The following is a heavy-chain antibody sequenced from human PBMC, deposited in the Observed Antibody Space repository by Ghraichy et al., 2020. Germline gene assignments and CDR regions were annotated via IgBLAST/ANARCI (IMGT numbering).Heavy chain of an antibody. Sequence: SETLSLTCTVSGGSISSYYWSWIRQPPGKGLEWIGYIYYSGSTNYNPSLKSRVTISVDTSKNQFSLKLSSVTAADTAVYYCARLGLTTVVHGAFDIWGQGTMVTVSS. CDR3: ARLGLTTVVHGAFDI. J-gene: IGHJ3*02. V-gene: IGHV4-59*08. CDR1: GGSISSYY. CDR2: IYYSGST. D-gene: IGHD4-17*01.